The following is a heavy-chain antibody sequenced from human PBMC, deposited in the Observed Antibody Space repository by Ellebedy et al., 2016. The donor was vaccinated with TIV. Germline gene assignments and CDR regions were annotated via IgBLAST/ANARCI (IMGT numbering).Heavy chain of an antibody. V-gene: IGHV4-39*01. CDR2: IYHSGST. CDR1: GDSFSTTNYY. Sequence: MPSETLSLTCTVYGDSFSTTNYYWGWIRQPPGKGLEWIATIYHSGSTWSNPSLKSRASIFVDKSKNQFSLKLTSVTAADTAVYYCARPHDYVWGSYPVGRVGWFDPWGQGTLVTGSS. D-gene: IGHD3-16*02. J-gene: IGHJ5*02. CDR3: ARPHDYVWGSYPVGRVGWFDP.